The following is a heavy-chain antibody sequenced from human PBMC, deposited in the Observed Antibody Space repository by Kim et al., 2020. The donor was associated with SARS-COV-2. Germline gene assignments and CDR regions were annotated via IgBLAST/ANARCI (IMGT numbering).Heavy chain of an antibody. D-gene: IGHD2-2*02. CDR1: GFTFTNYC. J-gene: IGHJ6*02. Sequence: GGSLRLSCTASGFTFTNYCMSWVRQAPGKGLEWVANINHSGSAKYYADSVKGRFTISRDNANNSLYLQMNSLTAEDTAVYYSTSHYNYDIDVWGQGTMVT. CDR3: TSHYNYDIDV. CDR2: INHSGSAK. V-gene: IGHV3-7*03.